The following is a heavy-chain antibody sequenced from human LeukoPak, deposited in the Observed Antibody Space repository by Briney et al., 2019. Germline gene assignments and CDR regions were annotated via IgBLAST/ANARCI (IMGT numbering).Heavy chain of an antibody. V-gene: IGHV3-48*04. J-gene: IGHJ3*02. CDR2: ISSSCSTI. Sequence: PGGSLRLSCAASRFTFSSYAMSWVRQAPGKGLEWVSYISSSCSTIYYADSVKGRFTISRDNAKNSLYLQMNSLRAEDTAVYYCARDLYSSGWYAIRAFDIWGQGTMVTVSS. CDR1: RFTFSSYA. CDR3: ARDLYSSGWYAIRAFDI. D-gene: IGHD6-19*01.